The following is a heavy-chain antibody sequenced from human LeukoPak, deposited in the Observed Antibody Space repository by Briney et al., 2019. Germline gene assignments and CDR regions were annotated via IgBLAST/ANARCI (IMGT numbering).Heavy chain of an antibody. J-gene: IGHJ4*02. V-gene: IGHV3-21*06. CDR1: GFTFSSYA. D-gene: IGHD1-26*01. CDR3: ARDEGD. Sequence: GGSLRLSCAASGFTFSSYAMNWVRQDPGKGLEWVSFISRDGTDIYYADSVVGRFTISRDNAKNSLYLQMNSLRIEDTAIYYCARDEGDWGQGTLVTVSS. CDR2: ISRDGTDI.